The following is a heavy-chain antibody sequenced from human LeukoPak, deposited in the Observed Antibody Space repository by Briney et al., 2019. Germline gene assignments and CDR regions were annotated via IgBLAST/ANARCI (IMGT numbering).Heavy chain of an antibody. J-gene: IGHJ4*02. D-gene: IGHD3-10*01. CDR1: GFTFNNYA. Sequence: GGSLRLSCAASGFTFNNYAMNWVRQAPGKGLEWVSVLSGSGGSTLYADSVKGRFTISRDNSKNTLYLQINSLRAEDTAVYYCVKVPYGSGSYSTLDYWGQGTLVTVSS. CDR3: VKVPYGSGSYSTLDY. CDR2: LSGSGGST. V-gene: IGHV3-23*01.